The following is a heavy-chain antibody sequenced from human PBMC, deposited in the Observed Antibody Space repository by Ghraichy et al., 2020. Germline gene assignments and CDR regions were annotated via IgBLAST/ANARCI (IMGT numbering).Heavy chain of an antibody. V-gene: IGHV3-15*01. Sequence: GGSLRLSCAASGFTFSNAWMSWVRQAPGKGLEWVGRIKSKTDGGTTDYAAPVKGRFTISRDDSKNTLYLQMNSLKTEDTAVYYCTTAGADYDFWSGYPPYYYGMDVWGQGTTVTVSS. J-gene: IGHJ6*02. CDR2: IKSKTDGGTT. D-gene: IGHD3-3*01. CDR3: TTAGADYDFWSGYPPYYYGMDV. CDR1: GFTFSNAW.